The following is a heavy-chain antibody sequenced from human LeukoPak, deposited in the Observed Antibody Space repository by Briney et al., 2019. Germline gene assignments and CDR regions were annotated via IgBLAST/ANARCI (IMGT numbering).Heavy chain of an antibody. CDR3: ARLWFGELLRPDC. CDR1: GYSISSGYY. Sequence: SETLSLTCAVSGYSISSGYYWGWIRQPPGKGLEWIGSIYHSGSTYYNPSLKSRVTISVDTSKNQFSLKLSSVTAADTAVYYCARLWFGELLRPDCWGQGTLVTVSS. V-gene: IGHV4-38-2*01. CDR2: IYHSGST. J-gene: IGHJ4*02. D-gene: IGHD3-10*01.